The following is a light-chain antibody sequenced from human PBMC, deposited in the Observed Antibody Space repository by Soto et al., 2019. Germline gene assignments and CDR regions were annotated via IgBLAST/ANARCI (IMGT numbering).Light chain of an antibody. CDR2: DDN. CDR1: SSNIGGNS. J-gene: IGLJ1*01. V-gene: IGLV1-51*01. CDR3: GSWDSSLSAYV. Sequence: QSGITQPRSVSAAPGQKVTISCSGSSSNIGGNSVSWYQQLPGTAPKLLIYDDNKRPSGIPDRFSGSKSGTSATLGITGFQTGDEADYYCGSWDSSLSAYVFGTGTKVTVL.